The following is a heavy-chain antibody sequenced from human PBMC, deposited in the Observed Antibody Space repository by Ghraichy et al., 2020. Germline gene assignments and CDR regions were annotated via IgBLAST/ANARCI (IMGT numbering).Heavy chain of an antibody. CDR3: AIQGRGTLVEVVVTTDWYFDL. J-gene: IGHJ2*01. V-gene: IGHV4-39*01. D-gene: IGHD3-22*01. Sequence: SETLSLTCTVSGGSISSNSYYWAWIRQPPGKGLEWIGSIFYSGSTYYNPSLKSRVTISVDTSKNQFSLKLSSVAAADTALYYCAIQGRGTLVEVVVTTDWYFDLWGRGTLVTVSS. CDR2: IFYSGST. CDR1: GGSISSNSYY.